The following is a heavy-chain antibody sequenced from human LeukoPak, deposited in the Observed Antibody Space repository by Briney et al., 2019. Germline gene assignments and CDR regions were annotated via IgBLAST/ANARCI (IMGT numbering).Heavy chain of an antibody. CDR3: AKGLAYYYDSSGYYSPWGFDY. J-gene: IGHJ4*02. CDR1: GFTFSDYY. Sequence: GRSLRLSCAASGFTFSDYYMSWIRQAPGNWLGLGSYISSSGTTISHPDSVKGRFTISRDNAKNSLYLQMTSLRAEDTAVYYCAKGLAYYYDSSGYYSPWGFDYWGQGTLVTVSS. D-gene: IGHD3-22*01. CDR2: ISSSGTTI. V-gene: IGHV3-11*01.